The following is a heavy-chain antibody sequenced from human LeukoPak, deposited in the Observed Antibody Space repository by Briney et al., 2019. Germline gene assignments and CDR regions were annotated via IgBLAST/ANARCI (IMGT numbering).Heavy chain of an antibody. D-gene: IGHD3-10*01. CDR1: GGSISSYY. J-gene: IGHJ4*02. CDR3: ARDPGGPRALFDY. CDR2: IYYSGGT. V-gene: IGHV4-59*01. Sequence: SETLSLTCTVSGGSISSYYWSWIRQPPGKGLEWIGYIYYSGGTNYNPSLKSRVTISVDTSKNQFSLKLSSVTAADTAVYYCARDPGGPRALFDYWGQGTLVTVSS.